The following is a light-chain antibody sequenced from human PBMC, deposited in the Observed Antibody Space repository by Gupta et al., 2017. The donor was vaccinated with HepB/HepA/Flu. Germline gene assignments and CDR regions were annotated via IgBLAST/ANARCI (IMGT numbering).Light chain of an antibody. Sequence: EIVLMQSPGTLSLSPGEGATLSCRASQTLTNIYLAWYQQKPGQAPRLLIYRASNRATGIPDRFTGSGSGTDFTLTISRLESDDFAVYYWQQYETSITFGQGTRLDIK. V-gene: IGKV3-20*01. CDR2: RAS. J-gene: IGKJ5*01. CDR1: QTLTNIY. CDR3: QQYETSIT.